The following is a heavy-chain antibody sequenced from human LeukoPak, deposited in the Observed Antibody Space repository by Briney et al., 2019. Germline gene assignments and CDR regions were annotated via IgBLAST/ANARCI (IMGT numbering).Heavy chain of an antibody. CDR2: ISGSGGST. V-gene: IGHV3-23*01. D-gene: IGHD1-26*01. J-gene: IGHJ3*02. Sequence: SCKASGGTFSSYAMSWVRQAPGKGLEWVSAISGSGGSTYYADSVKGRFTISRDNSKNTLYLQMNSLRAEDTAVYYCAKRGGSYYLAFDIWGQGTMVTVSS. CDR3: AKRGGSYYLAFDI. CDR1: GGTFSSYA.